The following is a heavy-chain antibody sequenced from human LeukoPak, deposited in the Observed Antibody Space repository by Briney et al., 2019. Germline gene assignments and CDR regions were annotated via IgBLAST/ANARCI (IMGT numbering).Heavy chain of an antibody. D-gene: IGHD1-26*01. J-gene: IGHJ4*02. CDR3: ARAVVDSLGVGSDY. V-gene: IGHV3-23*01. Sequence: GGFLRLSCAASGFTFSSYAMSWVRQAPGKGLEWVSGISGRGGSTYYADSVKGRFTISRDNSKNTLYMQMNSLRAEDTAVYYCARAVVDSLGVGSDYWGQGTLVTVSS. CDR2: ISGRGGST. CDR1: GFTFSSYA.